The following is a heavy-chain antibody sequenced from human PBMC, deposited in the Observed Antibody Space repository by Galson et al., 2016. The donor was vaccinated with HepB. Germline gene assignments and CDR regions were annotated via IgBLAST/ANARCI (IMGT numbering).Heavy chain of an antibody. CDR3: ASDPRQWQRGYNYGFEY. CDR1: GFTFSTYG. J-gene: IGHJ4*02. V-gene: IGHV3-30*03. Sequence: LRLSCAVSGFTFSTYGMHWVRQAPGKGLEWVAVISYDGDTKYHADSVKGRFTISRDNSKNTLYLQMHRLRFEDTAVYYCASDPRQWQRGYNYGFEYWGQGTLVSVSS. D-gene: IGHD5-18*01. CDR2: ISYDGDTK.